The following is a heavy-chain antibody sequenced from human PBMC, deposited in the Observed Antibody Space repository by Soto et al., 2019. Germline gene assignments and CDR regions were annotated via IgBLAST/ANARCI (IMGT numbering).Heavy chain of an antibody. CDR3: ARQNYDILTGPPWYYYYMDV. J-gene: IGHJ6*03. Sequence: SETLSLTCTVSGGSISSYYWSWIRQPPGKGLEWIGYIYYSGSTNYNPSLKSRVTISVDTSKNQFSLKLSSVIAADTAVYYCARQNYDILTGPPWYYYYMDVWGKGTTVTVSS. D-gene: IGHD3-9*01. CDR2: IYYSGST. V-gene: IGHV4-59*08. CDR1: GGSISSYY.